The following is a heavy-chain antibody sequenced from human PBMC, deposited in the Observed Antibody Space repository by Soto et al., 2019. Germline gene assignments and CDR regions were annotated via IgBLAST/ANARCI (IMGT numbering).Heavy chain of an antibody. CDR1: GGTFSSYA. CDR2: TIHIFGTA. J-gene: IGHJ6*02. D-gene: IGHD6-19*01. Sequence: QVQLVQSGAEVKKPGSSVKVSCKASGGTFSSYAISWVRQAPGQGLEWMGGTIHIFGTANYAQKCQGRVTITADKCTREAYMELSSLSHEVTAVYYCARASQQWLGYSYYGMDVWGQGTTVTDS. V-gene: IGHV1-69*06. CDR3: ARASQQWLGYSYYGMDV.